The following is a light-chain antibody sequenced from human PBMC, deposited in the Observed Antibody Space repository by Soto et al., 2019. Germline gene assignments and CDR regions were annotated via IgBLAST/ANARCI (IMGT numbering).Light chain of an antibody. CDR2: HAS. CDR3: QQYNNWPET. J-gene: IGKJ1*01. Sequence: EIGITQSPATLSVSPGERATLSCRASQSVSDKLAWYQQKPGQAPRLLIYHASARATGIPARFSGSGSGTEFTLTISGLQSEDFAVYYCQQYNNWPETFGQGTKVDI. CDR1: QSVSDK. V-gene: IGKV3-15*01.